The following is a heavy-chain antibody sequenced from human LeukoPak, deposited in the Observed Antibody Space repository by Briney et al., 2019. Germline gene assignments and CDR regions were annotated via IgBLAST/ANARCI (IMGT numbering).Heavy chain of an antibody. CDR1: GFTFSSYS. CDR3: ARDLLRFLEWLPAPNWFDP. Sequence: PGGSLRLSCAASGFTFSSYSMNWVRQAPGKGLEWVSYISSSSSTIYYADSVKGRFTISRDNAKNSLYLQMNSLRAEDTAVYYCARDLLRFLEWLPAPNWFDPWGQGTLVTVSS. V-gene: IGHV3-48*01. D-gene: IGHD3-3*01. CDR2: ISSSSSTI. J-gene: IGHJ5*02.